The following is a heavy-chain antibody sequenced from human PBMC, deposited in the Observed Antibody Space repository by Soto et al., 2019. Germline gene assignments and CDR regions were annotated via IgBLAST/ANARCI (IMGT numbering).Heavy chain of an antibody. CDR3: DKGSFAFDY. CDR2: ISKSGDST. J-gene: IGHJ4*02. Sequence: PGGSLRLSCAASGVTFTSYAMTWVRQVPGAGLQWVSSISKSGDSTYYAASVNGRFTTSRDNSKITLYLQMHSLRAEDTAIYYCDKGSFAFDYWGQGTLVTVSS. CDR1: GVTFTSYA. V-gene: IGHV3-23*01.